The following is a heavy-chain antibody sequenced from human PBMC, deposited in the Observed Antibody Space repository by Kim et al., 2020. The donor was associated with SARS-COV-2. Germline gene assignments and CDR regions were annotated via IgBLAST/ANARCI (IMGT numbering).Heavy chain of an antibody. J-gene: IGHJ4*02. CDR2: IKEDGGEM. CDR1: GFTFSTSW. Sequence: GGSLRLSCAASGFTFSTSWMDWVRLAPGKGLEWVASIKEDGGEMYYVDSVKGRFTISRDNAKNSLYLQTNSLRAEDTAVYYCAGDRPRGHFDYWGQGTLVTFSS. CDR3: AGDRPRGHFDY. V-gene: IGHV3-7*01.